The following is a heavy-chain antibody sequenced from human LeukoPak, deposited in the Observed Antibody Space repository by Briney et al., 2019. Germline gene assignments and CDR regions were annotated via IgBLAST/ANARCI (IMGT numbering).Heavy chain of an antibody. Sequence: GGSLRLSCAASGFALSSFSMNWVRRAPGRGLEWVSDISSSSSTIHYADSVKGRFTISRDNAENSLYLQMNTLRAEDTAVYYCARDSGSYPYAFDIWGQGTMVTVSS. J-gene: IGHJ3*02. CDR1: GFALSSFS. V-gene: IGHV3-48*04. CDR3: ARDSGSYPYAFDI. CDR2: ISSSSSTI. D-gene: IGHD3-10*01.